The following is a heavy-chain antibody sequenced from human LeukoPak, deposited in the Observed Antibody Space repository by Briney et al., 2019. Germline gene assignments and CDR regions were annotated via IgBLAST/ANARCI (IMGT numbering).Heavy chain of an antibody. CDR1: GFTFSNAW. V-gene: IGHV3-15*01. J-gene: IGHJ4*02. CDR3: TGETYGDYDFDY. Sequence: GGSLRLSCAASGFTFSNAWMSWVRQAPGKGLEWVGRIKSKSVGGTIDYAAPVKVRFTISRDDSKNTLYLQMNSLKTEDTAVYYCTGETYGDYDFDYWGQGTLVTVSS. CDR2: IKSKSVGGTI. D-gene: IGHD4-17*01.